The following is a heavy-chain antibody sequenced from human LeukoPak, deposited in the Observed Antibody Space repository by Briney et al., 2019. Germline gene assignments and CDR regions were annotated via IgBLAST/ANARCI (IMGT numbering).Heavy chain of an antibody. CDR2: IIPILGIA. CDR3: ARQGEIFGSGPKID. D-gene: IGHD3-3*01. CDR1: GGTLRSYT. V-gene: IGHV1-69*02. J-gene: IGHJ4*02. Sequence: SVKVSCKASGGTLRSYTISWVRQAPGQGLEWMGRIIPILGIANYAQKFQGRVTITADKSTSTAYMELSSLRSEDTVVSYCARQGEIFGSGPKIDWGQGTLVTVSS.